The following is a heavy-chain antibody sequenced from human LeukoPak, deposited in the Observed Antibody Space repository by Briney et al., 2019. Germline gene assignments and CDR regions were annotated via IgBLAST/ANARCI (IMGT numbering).Heavy chain of an antibody. J-gene: IGHJ6*03. CDR1: GGTFSSYA. Sequence: ASVKVSCKASGGTFSSYAISWVRQAPGQGLEWMGWISAYNGNTNYAQKLQGRVTMTTDTSTSTAYMELRSLRSDDTAVYYCATAKHRRYYYYMDVWGKGTTVTVSS. CDR2: ISAYNGNT. CDR3: ATAKHRRYYYYMDV. D-gene: IGHD2-21*01. V-gene: IGHV1-18*01.